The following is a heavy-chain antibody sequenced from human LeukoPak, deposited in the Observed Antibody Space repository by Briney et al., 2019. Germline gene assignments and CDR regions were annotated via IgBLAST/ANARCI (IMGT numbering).Heavy chain of an antibody. CDR3: ARDYPGEFDAFDI. D-gene: IGHD3-10*01. J-gene: IGHJ3*02. Sequence: TETLSLTCTVSGGSISSYYWSWIRQPAGKGLEWIGRIYTSGSTNYNPSLKSRVTMSVDTSKYQFSLKLSSVTAADTAVYYCARDYPGEFDAFDIWGQGTMVTVSS. CDR2: IYTSGST. V-gene: IGHV4-4*07. CDR1: GGSISSYY.